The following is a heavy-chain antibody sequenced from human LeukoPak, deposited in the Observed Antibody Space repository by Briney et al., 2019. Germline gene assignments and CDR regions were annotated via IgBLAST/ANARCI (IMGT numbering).Heavy chain of an antibody. CDR3: VRERYTSSWYPYYFDC. V-gene: IGHV3-21*01. D-gene: IGHD6-13*01. J-gene: IGHJ4*02. Sequence: GGSLRLSCAVSGFTFTNNNMNWVRQAPGKGLEWVSSISSSSRYIYYADSVKGRFTISRDDARNSLYLQMSSLRAEDTATYYCVRERYTSSWYPYYFDCWGQGTLVTVSS. CDR1: GFTFTNNN. CDR2: ISSSSRYI.